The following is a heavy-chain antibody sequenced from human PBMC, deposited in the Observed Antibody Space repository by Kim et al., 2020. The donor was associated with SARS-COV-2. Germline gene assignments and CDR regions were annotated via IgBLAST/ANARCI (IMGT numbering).Heavy chain of an antibody. J-gene: IGHJ4*02. CDR2: IYPGDSDT. CDR1: GYSFTSYW. D-gene: IGHD5-18*01. V-gene: IGHV5-51*01. CDR3: ARRTSGLWREYYFDY. Sequence: GESLKISCKGSGYSFTSYWIGWVRQMPGKGLEWMGIIYPGDSDTRYSPSFQGQVTISADKSISTAYLQWSSLKASDTAMYYCARRTSGLWREYYFDYWGQGTLVTVSS.